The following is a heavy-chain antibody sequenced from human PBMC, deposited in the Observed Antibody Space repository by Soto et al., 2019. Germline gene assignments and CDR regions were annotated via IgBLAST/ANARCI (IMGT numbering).Heavy chain of an antibody. Sequence: PGGSLSLSCAASGFTFSNYGMHWVRQAPGKGLEWVAIISYDGTKKYYTDSVKGRFTISRDNSLHTVYLQMNSLGPEDTAVYFCARSSGVSTPDFDYWGQGALVTVSS. D-gene: IGHD3-10*01. CDR2: ISYDGTKK. CDR1: GFTFSNYG. V-gene: IGHV3-30*03. CDR3: ARSSGVSTPDFDY. J-gene: IGHJ4*02.